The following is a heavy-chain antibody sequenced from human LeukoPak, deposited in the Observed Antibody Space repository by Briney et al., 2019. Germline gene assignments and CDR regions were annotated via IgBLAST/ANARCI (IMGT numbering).Heavy chain of an antibody. Sequence: AGGSLRLSCVASGFTFSSYSMNWVRQAPGKGLEWVSSISSSSSYIYYADSVKGRFTISRDNAKNSLYLQMNSLRAEDTAVYYCARDQRAYYDFWSGYSFDYWGQGTLVTVSS. D-gene: IGHD3-3*01. CDR2: ISSSSSYI. CDR1: GFTFSSYS. V-gene: IGHV3-21*01. J-gene: IGHJ4*02. CDR3: ARDQRAYYDFWSGYSFDY.